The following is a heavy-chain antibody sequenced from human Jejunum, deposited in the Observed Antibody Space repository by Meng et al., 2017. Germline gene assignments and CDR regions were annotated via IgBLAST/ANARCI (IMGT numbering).Heavy chain of an antibody. D-gene: IGHD2-15*01. CDR3: ARGAVVATTYYFDS. V-gene: IGHV1-69*01. CDR1: GGSFNTYA. CDR2: IIPIFDTQ. Sequence: VPLVQSGAGVKKPGSSVKVSCQVSGGSFNTYAISCVRQAPGQGLEWMGGIIPIFDTQTYAQKFQHRVTITADASTSTAYMELNGPISEDTALYYCARGAVVATTYYFDSWGQGTLVTVSS. J-gene: IGHJ4*02.